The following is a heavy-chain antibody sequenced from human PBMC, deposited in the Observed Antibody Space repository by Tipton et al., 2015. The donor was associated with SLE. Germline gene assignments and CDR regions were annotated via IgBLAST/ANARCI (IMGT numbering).Heavy chain of an antibody. Sequence: GSLRLSCAASGFIFRTYAMTWVRQAPGKGLEWVSAISAGGDSTFYADSMKGRFTISRDNSKNVVYLQMNSLRAEDTAVYYCAKETVAGWRGFDYWGQGTLVTVSS. CDR3: AKETVAGWRGFDY. CDR1: GFIFRTYA. V-gene: IGHV3-23*01. CDR2: ISAGGDST. J-gene: IGHJ4*02. D-gene: IGHD6-19*01.